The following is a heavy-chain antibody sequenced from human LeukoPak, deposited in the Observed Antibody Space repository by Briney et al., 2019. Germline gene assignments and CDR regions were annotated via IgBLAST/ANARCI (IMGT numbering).Heavy chain of an antibody. CDR3: ASDYYDSSGSPTD. J-gene: IGHJ1*01. Sequence: ASVKVSCKASGYTFTGYYMHWVRQAPGQGLEWMGWINPNSGGTNYAQKFQGRVTMTRDTSISTAYMELSRLRSDDTAVYYCASDYYDSSGSPTDWGQGTLVTVSS. CDR2: INPNSGGT. CDR1: GYTFTGYY. D-gene: IGHD3-22*01. V-gene: IGHV1-2*02.